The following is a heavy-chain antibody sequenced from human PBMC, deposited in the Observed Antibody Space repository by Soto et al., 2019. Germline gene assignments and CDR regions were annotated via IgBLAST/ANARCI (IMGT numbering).Heavy chain of an antibody. CDR3: ARGRSLKAGYYYYYMDV. CDR2: INHSGST. V-gene: IGHV4-34*01. Sequence: SETLSLTCAVYGGSFSGYYWSWIRQPPGKGLEWIGEINHSGSTNYNPSLKSRVTISVDTSKNQFSLKLSSLAAADTAVYYCARGRSLKAGYYYYYMDVWGKGTTVTVSS. CDR1: GGSFSGYY. J-gene: IGHJ6*03.